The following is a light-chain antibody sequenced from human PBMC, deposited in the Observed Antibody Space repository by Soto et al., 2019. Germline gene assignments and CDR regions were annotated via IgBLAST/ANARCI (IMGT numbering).Light chain of an antibody. V-gene: IGKV3-20*01. CDR1: QSVTSY. J-gene: IGKJ4*01. CDR2: GAS. Sequence: XVLTQSPGTLPLSPGERATLSCRASQSVTSYLAWYQQKPGQAPRLLIYGASFRATDVPDRFTAGGSGTDFTLTISRLEPEDYAVYYCQQYGRARLTFGGGTKVDIK. CDR3: QQYGRARLT.